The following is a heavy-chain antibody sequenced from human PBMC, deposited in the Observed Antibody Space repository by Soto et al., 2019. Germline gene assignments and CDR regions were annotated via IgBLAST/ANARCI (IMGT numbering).Heavy chain of an antibody. J-gene: IGHJ6*02. CDR3: ARGYYYDSSGYYSGYGMDV. CDR1: GYTFTSYY. Sequence: ASVKVSCKASGYTFTSYYMHWVRQAPGQGLEWMGIINPSGGSTSYAQKFQGRVTMIRDTSTSTVYMELSSLRSEDTAVYYCARGYYYDSSGYYSGYGMDVWGQGTTVTVSS. V-gene: IGHV1-46*01. D-gene: IGHD3-22*01. CDR2: INPSGGST.